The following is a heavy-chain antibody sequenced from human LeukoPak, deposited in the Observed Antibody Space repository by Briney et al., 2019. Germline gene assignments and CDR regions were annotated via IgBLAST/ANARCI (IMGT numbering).Heavy chain of an antibody. CDR2: IKWNSGSI. CDR1: GFTFDDYA. Sequence: GGSLRLSCAASGFTFDDYAMPWVRQAPGKGLEWVSTIKWNSGSIGYADSVKGRFTISRDNAKNSLYLQMNSLRPEDTALYYCAKDRRIAAAGKYGMDVWGQGTSVTVSS. CDR3: AKDRRIAAAGKYGMDV. D-gene: IGHD6-13*01. V-gene: IGHV3-9*01. J-gene: IGHJ6*02.